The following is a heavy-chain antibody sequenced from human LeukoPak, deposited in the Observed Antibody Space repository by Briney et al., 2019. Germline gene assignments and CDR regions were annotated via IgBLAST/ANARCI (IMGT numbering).Heavy chain of an antibody. CDR2: ISSSISYI. CDR1: GFTFSSYN. J-gene: IGHJ5*02. CDR3: ASPPYYDIAT. V-gene: IGHV3-21*01. Sequence: KSGGSLRLSCAASGFTFSSYNMNWVRQAPGKGLEWVSSISSSISYIYYADSVKGRFTISRDNAKNSLYLQMNSLRAEDTAVYYCASPPYYDIATWGQGTLVIVSS. D-gene: IGHD3-22*01.